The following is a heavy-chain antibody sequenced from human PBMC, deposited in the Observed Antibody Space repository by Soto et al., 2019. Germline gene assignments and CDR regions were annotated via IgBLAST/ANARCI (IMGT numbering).Heavy chain of an antibody. D-gene: IGHD6-6*01. J-gene: IGHJ4*02. V-gene: IGHV4-61*03. Sequence: QVQLQESGPGLVKPSETLSLTCTVSGASVSSGSYYWNWLRQPPGKGLEWIGYINYIGSTTYNPSLKSRLTISVDTTKNHISLKLTSVTAADTAIYYCASDYSSSVGIDSWGQGALVTVSS. CDR2: INYIGST. CDR3: ASDYSSSVGIDS. CDR1: GASVSSGSYY.